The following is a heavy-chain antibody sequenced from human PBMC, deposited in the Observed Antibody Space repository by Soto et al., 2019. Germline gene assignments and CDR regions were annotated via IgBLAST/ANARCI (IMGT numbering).Heavy chain of an antibody. V-gene: IGHV1-3*01. J-gene: IGHJ6*02. D-gene: IGHD3-10*01. CDR1: GYTFTSYA. CDR3: ASRSPTGSGSYYSPWYGMDV. Sequence: QVQLVQSGAEVKKPGASVKVSCKASGYTFTSYAMHWVRQAPGQRLEWRGWINAGNGNTKYSQKFQGRVTITRDTSASTADMALSSLRSEDTAVDYCASRSPTGSGSYYSPWYGMDVWGQGTTVTVSS. CDR2: INAGNGNT.